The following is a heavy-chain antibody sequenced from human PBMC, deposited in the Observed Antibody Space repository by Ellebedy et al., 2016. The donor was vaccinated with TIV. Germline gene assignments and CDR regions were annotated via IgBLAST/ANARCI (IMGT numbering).Heavy chain of an antibody. J-gene: IGHJ4*02. CDR2: IYPDDSDT. CDR1: GYRFTPYW. D-gene: IGHD2-21*02. Sequence: GESLKISCQGSGYRFTPYWIGWVRQIPGKGLERVGIIYPDDSDTRYSPSVRGQVTISADKSISTAYLQWGSLKASDTAMYYCARGDPFDYWGQGTLVTVSS. CDR3: ARGDPFDY. V-gene: IGHV5-51*01.